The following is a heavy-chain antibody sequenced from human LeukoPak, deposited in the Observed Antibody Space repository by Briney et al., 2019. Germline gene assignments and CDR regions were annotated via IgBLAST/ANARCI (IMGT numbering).Heavy chain of an antibody. CDR1: GFAFSSYA. CDR2: IDGGGGRT. J-gene: IGHJ4*02. Sequence: GGSLRLSCTASGFAFSSYAMSSVRQAPGVGLEWVSAIDGGGGRTWHADSVRGRFTISRDNSKNTLFMQMNSLRAEDTAVYYCAKDFYDSSGSRYDYWGQGTLVTVSS. D-gene: IGHD3-22*01. V-gene: IGHV3-23*01. CDR3: AKDFYDSSGSRYDY.